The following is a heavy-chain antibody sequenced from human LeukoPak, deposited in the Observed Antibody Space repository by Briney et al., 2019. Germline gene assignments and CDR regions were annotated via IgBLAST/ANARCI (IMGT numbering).Heavy chain of an antibody. J-gene: IGHJ4*02. V-gene: IGHV3-48*02. D-gene: IGHD1-26*01. CDR3: ARRVVGAMPFDS. Sequence: GGSLRLSCAASGFTFSSYAMSWVRQAPGKGLEWVSYITTRGDTTYYAGSVKGRFTISRDNAKNSLYLQMNNLGDDDTAVYYCARRVVGAMPFDSWGQGTLVTVSS. CDR2: ITTRGDTT. CDR1: GFTFSSYA.